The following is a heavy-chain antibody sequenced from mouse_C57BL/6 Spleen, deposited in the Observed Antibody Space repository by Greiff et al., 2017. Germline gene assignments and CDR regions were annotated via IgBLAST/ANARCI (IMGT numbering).Heavy chain of an antibody. CDR3: ARDYSNYYCDY. CDR1: GYTFTSYW. V-gene: IGHV1-50*01. Sequence: VQLQQPGAELVKPGASVKLSCKASGYTFTSYWMQWVQQRPGQGLEWIGEIDPSDSYTNYTQKFQGKATLTVDTSSSTAYMQLSSLTSEDSAVYYCARDYSNYYCDYWGQGTTLTVSS. CDR2: IDPSDSYT. D-gene: IGHD2-5*01. J-gene: IGHJ2*01.